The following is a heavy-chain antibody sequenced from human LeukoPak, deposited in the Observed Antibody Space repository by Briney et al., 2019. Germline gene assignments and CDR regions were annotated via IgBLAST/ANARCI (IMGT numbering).Heavy chain of an antibody. CDR1: GGSFSGYY. CDR3: ATRTGDIVATITSYFDY. V-gene: IGHV4-34*01. Sequence: SETLSLTCAVHGGSFSGYYWSWIRQPPGKGLEWIGEINHSGSTNYNPSLKSRVTISVDTSKNQFSLKLSSVTAADTAVYFCATRTGDIVATITSYFDYWGQGTLVTVSS. D-gene: IGHD5-12*01. CDR2: INHSGST. J-gene: IGHJ4*02.